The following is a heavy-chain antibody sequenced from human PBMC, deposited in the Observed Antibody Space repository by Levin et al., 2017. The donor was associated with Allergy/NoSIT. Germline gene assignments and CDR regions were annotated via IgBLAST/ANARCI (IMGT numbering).Heavy chain of an antibody. CDR1: GYSFTSYW. V-gene: IGHV5-51*01. CDR3: ARTADSSSWTPISAFDI. D-gene: IGHD6-13*01. J-gene: IGHJ3*02. CDR2: IYPGDSDT. Sequence: PGGSLRLSCKGSGYSFTSYWIGWVRQMPGKGLEWMGIIYPGDSDTRYSPSFQGQVTISADKSISTAYLQWSSLKASDTAMYYCARTADSSSWTPISAFDIWGQGTMVTVSS.